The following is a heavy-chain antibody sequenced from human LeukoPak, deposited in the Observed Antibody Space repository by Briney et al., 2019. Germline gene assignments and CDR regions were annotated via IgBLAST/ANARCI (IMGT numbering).Heavy chain of an antibody. J-gene: IGHJ4*02. V-gene: IGHV3-48*03. Sequence: GGSLRLSXAASGFTFSSYEMNWVRQAPGKGLEWVSYISSSGSTIYYADSVKGRFTISRDNAKNSLYLQMNSLRAEDTAVYYCARDRDGHSGSYYDFDYWGQGTLVTVSS. D-gene: IGHD1-26*01. CDR3: ARDRDGHSGSYYDFDY. CDR1: GFTFSSYE. CDR2: ISSSGSTI.